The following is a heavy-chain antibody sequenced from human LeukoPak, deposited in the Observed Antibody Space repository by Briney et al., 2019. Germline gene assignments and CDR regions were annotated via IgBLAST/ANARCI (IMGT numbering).Heavy chain of an antibody. CDR3: ARIAPLVPLYFDY. Sequence: GASVKVSCKASGYTFTSYGISWVRQAPGQGLEWMGGIIPIFGTANYAQKFQGRVTITADESTSTAYMELSSLRSEDTAVYYCARIAPLVPLYFDYWGQGTLVTVSS. CDR2: IIPIFGTA. V-gene: IGHV1-69*13. D-gene: IGHD3-10*01. CDR1: GYTFTSYG. J-gene: IGHJ4*02.